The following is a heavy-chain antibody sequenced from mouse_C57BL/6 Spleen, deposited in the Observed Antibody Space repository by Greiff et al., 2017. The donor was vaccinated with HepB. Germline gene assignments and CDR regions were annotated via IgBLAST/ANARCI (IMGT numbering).Heavy chain of an antibody. Sequence: EVKLMESGGGLVQPGGSLKLSCAASGFTFSDYYMYWVRQTPEKRLEWVAYISNGGGSTYYPDTVKGRFTISRDNAKNTLYLQMSRLKSEDTAMYYCARRRVYDGNYGYAMDYWGQGTSVTVSS. D-gene: IGHD2-1*01. CDR2: ISNGGGST. CDR1: GFTFSDYY. CDR3: ARRRVYDGNYGYAMDY. V-gene: IGHV5-12*01. J-gene: IGHJ4*01.